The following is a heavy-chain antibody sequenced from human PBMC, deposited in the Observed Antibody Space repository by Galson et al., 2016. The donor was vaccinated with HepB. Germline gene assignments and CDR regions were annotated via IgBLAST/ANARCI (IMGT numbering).Heavy chain of an antibody. V-gene: IGHV3-15*01. Sequence: SLRLSCAASGFTVTEAWMSWVRQAPGKGLEWVARIKSEADGGTIDYPAPVKGRFNISRDESKNMLYLKINSLKTEYTAVYSCTKDRGIEDRPLFDSWGQGTLVTVSS. CDR2: IKSEADGGTI. D-gene: IGHD6-6*01. J-gene: IGHJ4*02. CDR1: GFTVTEAW. CDR3: TKDRGIEDRPLFDS.